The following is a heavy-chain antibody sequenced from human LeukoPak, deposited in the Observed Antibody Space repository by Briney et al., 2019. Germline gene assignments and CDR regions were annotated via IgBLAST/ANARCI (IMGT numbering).Heavy chain of an antibody. J-gene: IGHJ4*02. CDR2: ISSGGGTI. V-gene: IGHV3-11*01. Sequence: GGSLRLSCAASGFTFSDYYMSWIRQAPGKGLEWVSYISSGGGTIYYADSVKGRFTISRDNAKNSLYLQMSSLRAEDTAICYCARTNYGWSQDYWGQGTLVTVSS. D-gene: IGHD2-8*02. CDR3: ARTNYGWSQDY. CDR1: GFTFSDYY.